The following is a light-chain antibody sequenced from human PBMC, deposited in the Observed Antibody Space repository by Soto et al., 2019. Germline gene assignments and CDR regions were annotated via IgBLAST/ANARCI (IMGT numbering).Light chain of an antibody. J-gene: IGLJ1*01. CDR1: SSNIGNNY. CDR3: GTWDSRLSAYV. CDR2: DNN. Sequence: QSVLPQPPSVSAAPGHKVTISCSGSSSNIGNNYVSWYQQLPGTAPKLLIYDNNKRPSGIPDRFSGSKSGTSATLGITGLQTGDEADYYCGTWDSRLSAYVFGTGTKLTVL. V-gene: IGLV1-51*01.